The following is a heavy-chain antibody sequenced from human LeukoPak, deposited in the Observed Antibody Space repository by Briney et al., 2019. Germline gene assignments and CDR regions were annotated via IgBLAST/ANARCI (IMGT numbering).Heavy chain of an antibody. D-gene: IGHD4-23*01. Sequence: PGGSLRLSCAASGFTFSSFTMNWVRQAPGKGLEWVSSISSSNSYIYYADSVKGRFTISRDNAKNSLYLQMNSLRAEDTAVYYCAKDFFGGNSHRWGQGTLVTVSS. V-gene: IGHV3-21*04. CDR3: AKDFFGGNSHR. J-gene: IGHJ4*02. CDR1: GFTFSSFT. CDR2: ISSSNSYI.